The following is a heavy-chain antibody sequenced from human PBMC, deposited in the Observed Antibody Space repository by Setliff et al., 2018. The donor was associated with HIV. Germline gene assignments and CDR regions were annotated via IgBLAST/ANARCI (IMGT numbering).Heavy chain of an antibody. CDR3: ARGENFWSGLTNWFDP. Sequence: KASETLSLTCAVSGDSISSGGYAWNWIRQPAGKGLEWIGHIYTSGSTNYNPSLKSRVTISVDTSKNQFSLKLSSVTAADTAVYYCARGENFWSGLTNWFDPWGQGTLVTVSS. D-gene: IGHD3-3*01. CDR1: GDSISSGGYA. CDR2: IYTSGST. J-gene: IGHJ5*02. V-gene: IGHV4-61*09.